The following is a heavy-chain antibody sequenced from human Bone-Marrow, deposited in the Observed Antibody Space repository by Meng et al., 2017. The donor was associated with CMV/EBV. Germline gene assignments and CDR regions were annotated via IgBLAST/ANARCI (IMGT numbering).Heavy chain of an antibody. CDR1: GGTFSSYA. V-gene: IGHV1-69*05. D-gene: IGHD2-2*01. Sequence: SVKVSCKASGGTFSSYAISWVRQAPGQGLEWMGGIIPIFGTANYAQKFQGRVTITTDESTSTAYMELRSLRSDDTAVYYCARDRFRPHCSSTSCYRYYYYYGMDVWGQGSTVTVSS. J-gene: IGHJ6*02. CDR2: IIPIFGTA. CDR3: ARDRFRPHCSSTSCYRYYYYYGMDV.